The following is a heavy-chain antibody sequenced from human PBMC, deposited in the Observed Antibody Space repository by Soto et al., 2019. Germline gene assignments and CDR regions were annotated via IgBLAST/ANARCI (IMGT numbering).Heavy chain of an antibody. CDR3: ARDRRRSYYFDY. D-gene: IGHD4-17*01. Sequence: ASVKVSCKASGYTFTSYYMHWVRQAPGQGLEWMGIIDPSGGNTNYAQKFQGRVTMTRDTSTSTVYMELSSLTSEDTAVYYCARDRRRSYYFDYWGQGALVTVSS. CDR1: GYTFTSYY. CDR2: IDPSGGNT. V-gene: IGHV1-46*01. J-gene: IGHJ4*02.